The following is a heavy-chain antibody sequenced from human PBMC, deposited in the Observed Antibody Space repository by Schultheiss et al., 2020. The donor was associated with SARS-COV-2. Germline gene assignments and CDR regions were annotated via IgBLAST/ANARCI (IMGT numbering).Heavy chain of an antibody. CDR2: IYHSGST. CDR1: GGSISSSNW. V-gene: IGHV4-4*02. CDR3: ARVSCSGGSCFLDY. D-gene: IGHD2-15*01. Sequence: SETLSLTCAVSGGSISSSNWWSWVRQPPGKGLEWIGYIYHSGSTYYNPSLKSRVTISVDRSKNQFSLKLSSVTAADTAVYYCARVSCSGGSCFLDYWGQGTLVTVSS. J-gene: IGHJ4*02.